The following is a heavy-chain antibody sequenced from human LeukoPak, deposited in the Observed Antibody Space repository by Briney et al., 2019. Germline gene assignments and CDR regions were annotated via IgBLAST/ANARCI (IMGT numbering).Heavy chain of an antibody. CDR2: INPSGGTT. J-gene: IGHJ6*03. CDR3: ARGGSGSYIYYYYYYMDV. Sequence: ASVKVSCKASGYTFTGYYMHWVRQAPGQGLEWMGIINPSGGTTSYAQNFQGRVTMTRDTSTSTAYMELRSLRSDDTAVYYCARGGSGSYIYYYYYYMDVWGKGTTVTVSS. D-gene: IGHD1-26*01. CDR1: GYTFTGYY. V-gene: IGHV1-46*01.